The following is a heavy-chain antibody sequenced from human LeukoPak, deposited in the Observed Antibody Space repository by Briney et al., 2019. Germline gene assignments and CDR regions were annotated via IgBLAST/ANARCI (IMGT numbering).Heavy chain of an antibody. D-gene: IGHD6-13*01. CDR1: GYTFTGYY. CDR3: ARVTAGTGSEYFQH. J-gene: IGHJ1*01. V-gene: IGHV1-2*02. CDR2: INPNSGGT. Sequence: ASVKVSCKASGYTFTGYYMHWVRQAPGQGLEWMGWINPNSGGTNYAQKFQGRVTMTRDTSISTAYMELSRLRSDDTAVYYCARVTAGTGSEYFQHWGQGTLVTVSS.